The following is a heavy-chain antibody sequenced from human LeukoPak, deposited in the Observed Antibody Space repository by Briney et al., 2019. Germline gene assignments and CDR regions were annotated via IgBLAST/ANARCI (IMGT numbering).Heavy chain of an antibody. D-gene: IGHD1-1*01. CDR2: IIGDGSVT. CDR1: GFTFRNFW. V-gene: IGHV3-74*01. CDR3: ARGVEAALINELNY. J-gene: IGHJ4*02. Sequence: PGGSLRLSCAASGFTFRNFWMDSVRHAPGRGLVWVSRIIGDGSVTDYADSIKGRFTISRDNAKNTLYLEMNSLSAEDTAVYYCARGVEAALINELNYWGQGTLVTVSS.